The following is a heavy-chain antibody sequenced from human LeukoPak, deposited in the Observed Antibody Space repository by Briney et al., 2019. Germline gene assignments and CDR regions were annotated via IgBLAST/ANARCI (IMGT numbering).Heavy chain of an antibody. D-gene: IGHD3-22*01. Sequence: SETLSLTCTVSGGSISSYYWSWIRQPPGKGLEWIGYIYTSGSTNYNPSLKSRVTISVDTSKNQFSPKLSSVTAADTAVYYCARHPRGYYDSSGYYRPGYFDYWGQGTLVTVSS. CDR3: ARHPRGYYDSSGYYRPGYFDY. J-gene: IGHJ4*02. CDR2: IYTSGST. V-gene: IGHV4-4*09. CDR1: GGSISSYY.